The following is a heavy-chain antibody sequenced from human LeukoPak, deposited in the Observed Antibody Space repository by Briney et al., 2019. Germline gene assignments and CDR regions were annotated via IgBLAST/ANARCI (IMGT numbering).Heavy chain of an antibody. CDR1: GGSISSSSYY. J-gene: IGHJ4*02. CDR2: IYSSGRT. Sequence: KSSETLSLTCTVSGGSISSSSYYWGWIRQPPGKGLEWIGSIYSSGRTYYNPSLKSRVTISVDTSKNQFSLKLSSMTAADTAVYYCATLDGYFDYWSQGTLVTVSS. D-gene: IGHD5-24*01. CDR3: ATLDGYFDY. V-gene: IGHV4-39*01.